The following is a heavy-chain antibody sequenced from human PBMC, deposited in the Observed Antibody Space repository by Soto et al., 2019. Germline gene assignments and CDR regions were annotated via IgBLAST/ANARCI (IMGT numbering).Heavy chain of an antibody. Sequence: QVQLVESGGGVVQPGRSLRLSCAASGFTFSSYGMHWVRQAPGKGLEWVAVISYDGSNKYYADSVKGRFTISRDNSKNTLYLQMNSLRAEDTAVYYCAKDGAPVVAMATIFFDYWGQGALVTVSS. J-gene: IGHJ4*02. V-gene: IGHV3-30*18. CDR2: ISYDGSNK. D-gene: IGHD5-12*01. CDR1: GFTFSSYG. CDR3: AKDGAPVVAMATIFFDY.